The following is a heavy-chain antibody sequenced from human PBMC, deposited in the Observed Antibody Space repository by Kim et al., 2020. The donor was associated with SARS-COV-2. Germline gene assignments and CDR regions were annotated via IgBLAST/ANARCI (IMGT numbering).Heavy chain of an antibody. Sequence: ASVKVSCKASGYTFTSYGISWVRQAPGQGLEWMGWISAYNGNTNYAQKLQGRVTMTTDTSTSTAYMELRSLRSDDTAVYYCARGLMPSIAAAGTELDPWGQGTLVTVSS. D-gene: IGHD6-13*01. CDR3: ARGLMPSIAAAGTELDP. CDR1: GYTFTSYG. V-gene: IGHV1-18*01. CDR2: ISAYNGNT. J-gene: IGHJ5*02.